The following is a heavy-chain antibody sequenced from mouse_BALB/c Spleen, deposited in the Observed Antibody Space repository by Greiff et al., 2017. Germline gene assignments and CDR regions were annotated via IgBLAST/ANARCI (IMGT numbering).Heavy chain of an antibody. CDR1: GFTFSDYG. Sequence: EVQLLQSGAGLVQPGGSRKLSCAASGFTFSDYGMAWVRQVPGKGLEWVAFISNLAYSIYYADTVTGRYTIARENAKNTLYLEMGRLRSEDSAMYYCARDRTGWFAYWGQGTLVTVSA. J-gene: IGHJ3*01. V-gene: IGHV5-15*02. CDR2: ISNLAYSI. CDR3: ARDRTGWFAY. D-gene: IGHD4-1*01.